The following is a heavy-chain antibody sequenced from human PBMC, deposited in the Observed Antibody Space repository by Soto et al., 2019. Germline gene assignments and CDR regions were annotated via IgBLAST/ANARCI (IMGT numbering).Heavy chain of an antibody. CDR1: GFTFTSSA. Sequence: SVKVSCKASGFTFTSSAVQWVRQARGQRLEWIGWIVVGSGNTNYAQKFQERVTITRDMSTSTAYMELSSLRSEDTAVYYCAAAPSSSWYNPYFDYWGQGTLVTVSS. CDR3: AAAPSSSWYNPYFDY. CDR2: IVVGSGNT. D-gene: IGHD6-13*01. J-gene: IGHJ4*02. V-gene: IGHV1-58*01.